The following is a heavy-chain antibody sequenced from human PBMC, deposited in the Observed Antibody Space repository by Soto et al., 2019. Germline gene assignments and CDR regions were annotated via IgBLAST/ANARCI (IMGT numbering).Heavy chain of an antibody. J-gene: IGHJ3*02. CDR3: ARHGEQQLVLRAFDI. CDR1: GGSISSSSYY. CDR2: IYYSGST. Sequence: QLQLQESGPGLVKPSETLSLTCTVSGGSISSSSYYWGWIRQPPGKGLEWIGSIYYSGSTYYNPSLKSRVTISVDTSKNQFSLKLSSVTAADTAVYYCARHGEQQLVLRAFDIWGQGTMVTVSS. V-gene: IGHV4-39*01. D-gene: IGHD6-13*01.